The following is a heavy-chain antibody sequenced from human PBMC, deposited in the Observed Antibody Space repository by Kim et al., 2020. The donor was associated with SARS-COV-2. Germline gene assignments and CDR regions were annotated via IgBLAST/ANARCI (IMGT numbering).Heavy chain of an antibody. CDR1: GFTFSSYA. D-gene: IGHD3-22*01. CDR2: ISGSGGST. CDR3: AKALRDYYDSSGYDY. J-gene: IGHJ4*02. Sequence: GGSLRLSCAASGFTFSSYAMSWVRQAPGKGLEWVSAISGSGGSTYYADSVKGRFTISRDNSKNTLYLQMNSLRAEDTAVYYCAKALRDYYDSSGYDYWGQGTLVTVSS. V-gene: IGHV3-23*01.